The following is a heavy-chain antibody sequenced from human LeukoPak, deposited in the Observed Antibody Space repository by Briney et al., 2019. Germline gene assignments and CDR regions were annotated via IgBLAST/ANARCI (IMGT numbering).Heavy chain of an antibody. V-gene: IGHV3-23*01. D-gene: IGHD1-26*01. CDR3: GRSGIVTTAVPF. CDR1: GFTFSSYV. J-gene: IGHJ4*02. CDR2: FSDSGGST. Sequence: GGSLRLSCEASGFTFSSYVMGWVRQAPGKGLEWVSAFSDSGGSTYYADSVKGRFTISRDNAKNSLYLQMNTLRAEDTAVYYCGRSGIVTTAVPFWGQGTLVTVSS.